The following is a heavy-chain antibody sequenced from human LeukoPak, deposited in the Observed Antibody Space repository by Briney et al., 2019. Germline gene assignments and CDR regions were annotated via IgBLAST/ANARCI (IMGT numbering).Heavy chain of an antibody. J-gene: IGHJ4*02. CDR1: GFSFITYW. Sequence: GGSLRLSCAASGFSFITYWMGWVRQAPGKGLEWVANIRYDGGETYYVGSVKGRFTISRDNAKNSLYLQMNSLSAEDTAVYYCARPSFTQGSYFDYWGQGTLVTVSS. V-gene: IGHV3-7*01. CDR3: ARPSFTQGSYFDY. CDR2: IRYDGGET. D-gene: IGHD2-15*01.